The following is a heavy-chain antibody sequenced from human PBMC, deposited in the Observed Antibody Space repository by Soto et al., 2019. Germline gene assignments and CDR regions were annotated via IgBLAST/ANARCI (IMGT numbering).Heavy chain of an antibody. CDR1: GGTFSSYA. Sequence: QVQLVQSGAEVKKPGSSVKVSCKASGGTFSSYAISWVRQAPGQGLEWMGGIIPIFGTANYAQKFQGRVTITADESTSTAYMELSSLRSEDTAVYYCARRGSTEDGSSSYYFDYWGQGTLVTVSS. V-gene: IGHV1-69*01. J-gene: IGHJ4*02. CDR3: ARRGSTEDGSSSYYFDY. CDR2: IIPIFGTA. D-gene: IGHD6-6*01.